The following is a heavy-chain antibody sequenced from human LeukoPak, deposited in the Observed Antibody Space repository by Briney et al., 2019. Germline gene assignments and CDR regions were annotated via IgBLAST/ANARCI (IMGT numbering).Heavy chain of an antibody. V-gene: IGHV4-61*02. CDR1: GGSISSSSYY. CDR3: ARAPIAAAGLPFDY. J-gene: IGHJ4*02. Sequence: SETLSLTCTVSGGSISSSSYYWSWIRQPAGKGLEWIGRIYTSGSTNYNPSLKSRVTMSVDTSKNQFSLKLSSVTAADTAVYYCARAPIAAAGLPFDYWGQGTLVTVSS. D-gene: IGHD6-13*01. CDR2: IYTSGST.